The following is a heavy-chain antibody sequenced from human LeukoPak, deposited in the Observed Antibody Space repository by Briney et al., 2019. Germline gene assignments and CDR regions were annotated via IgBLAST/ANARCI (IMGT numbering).Heavy chain of an antibody. V-gene: IGHV3-23*01. CDR3: ATGITMVAPL. CDR1: GFTFSNYA. J-gene: IGHJ3*01. CDR2: ISGSGGTT. D-gene: IGHD3-10*01. Sequence: GGSLRLSCAASGFTFSNYAMSWVRQAPGKGLQWVSAISGSGGTTYYADSVKGRFTISRDNSRNTLYLQMNSLRAEDTAVYYCATGITMVAPLWGQGTMVTVSS.